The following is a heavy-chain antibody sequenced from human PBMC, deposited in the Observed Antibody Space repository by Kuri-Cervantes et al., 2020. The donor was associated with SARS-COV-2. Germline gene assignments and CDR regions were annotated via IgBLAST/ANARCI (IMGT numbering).Heavy chain of an antibody. Sequence: GSLRLSCAVYGGSFSGYYWSWIRQPPGKGLEWIGEINHSGSTNYNPSLKSRVTISVDTSKNQFSLKLSSVTAADTAVYYCARLVPPTFFYDISGSMYDAFDIWGQGTMVTVSS. CDR1: GGSFSGYY. J-gene: IGHJ3*02. CDR3: ARLVPPTFFYDISGSMYDAFDI. D-gene: IGHD3-22*01. V-gene: IGHV4-34*01. CDR2: INHSGST.